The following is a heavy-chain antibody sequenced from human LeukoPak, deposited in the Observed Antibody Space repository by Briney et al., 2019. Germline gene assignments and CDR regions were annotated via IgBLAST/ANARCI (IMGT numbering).Heavy chain of an antibody. Sequence: RGSLRLSCAASGFTFSDHYMDWVRQAPGKGLEWVGRTRNKANSFTTEYAASVKGRFTISRDDSKNSLYLQMNSLKTEDTAVYYCALYYYDSSGYYYFDYWGQGTLVTVSS. D-gene: IGHD3-22*01. J-gene: IGHJ4*02. CDR1: GFTFSDHY. CDR2: TRNKANSFTT. V-gene: IGHV3-72*01. CDR3: ALYYYDSSGYYYFDY.